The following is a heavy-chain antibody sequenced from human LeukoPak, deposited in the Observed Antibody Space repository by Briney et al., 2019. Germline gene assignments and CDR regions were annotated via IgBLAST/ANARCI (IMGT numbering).Heavy chain of an antibody. J-gene: IGHJ4*02. D-gene: IGHD4-17*01. V-gene: IGHV3-48*01. Sequence: PGGSLRLSCAASGFTFSGYSLNWVRQAPGKGLGWVSYITRNSETIYYADSVKGRFTISRDNAKKLLFLQMNSLRTEDTAVYDCATNGDYPFDSWGQGTLVTVSS. CDR2: ITRNSETI. CDR1: GFTFSGYS. CDR3: ATNGDYPFDS.